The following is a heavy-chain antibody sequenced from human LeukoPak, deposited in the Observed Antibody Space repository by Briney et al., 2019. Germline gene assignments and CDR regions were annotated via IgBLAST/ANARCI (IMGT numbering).Heavy chain of an antibody. Sequence: GGSLRLSCAASGFTFSSYGMHWVRQAPGKGLEWVAVISYDGSNKYYADSVKGRFTISRDNAKNSLYLQMNSLRDEDTAVYYCARDRYSSGWYGDYWGQGTLVTVSS. V-gene: IGHV3-30*03. CDR1: GFTFSSYG. CDR3: ARDRYSSGWYGDY. D-gene: IGHD6-19*01. CDR2: ISYDGSNK. J-gene: IGHJ4*02.